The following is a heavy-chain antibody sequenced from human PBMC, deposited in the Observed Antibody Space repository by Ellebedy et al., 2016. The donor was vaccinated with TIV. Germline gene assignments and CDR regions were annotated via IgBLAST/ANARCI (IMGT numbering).Heavy chain of an antibody. J-gene: IGHJ4*02. D-gene: IGHD6-13*01. V-gene: IGHV3-23*01. CDR3: AKLPYSSRFLDY. CDR2: ISGSGGST. CDR1: GFTFSSYA. Sequence: GESLKISXAASGFTFSSYAMSWVRQAPGKGLEWVSAISGSGGSTYYADSVKGRFTISRDNSKNTLYLQMNSLRAEDTAVYYCAKLPYSSRFLDYWGQGTLVTVSS.